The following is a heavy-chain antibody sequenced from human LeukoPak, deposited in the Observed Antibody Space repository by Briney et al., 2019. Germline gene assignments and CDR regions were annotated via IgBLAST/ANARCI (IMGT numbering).Heavy chain of an antibody. Sequence: ASLKVSCKVSGYTLTELSMHWVRQAPGKGLEWMGGFDPEDGETIYAQKFQGRVTMTEDTSTDTAYMELSSLRSEDTAVYYCATARMVRGEDGMDVWGKGTTVTVSS. CDR2: FDPEDGET. CDR1: GYTLTELS. V-gene: IGHV1-24*01. D-gene: IGHD3-10*01. J-gene: IGHJ6*04. CDR3: ATARMVRGEDGMDV.